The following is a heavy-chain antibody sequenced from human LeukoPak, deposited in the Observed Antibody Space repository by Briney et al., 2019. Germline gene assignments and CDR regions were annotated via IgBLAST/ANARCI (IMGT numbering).Heavy chain of an antibody. J-gene: IGHJ4*02. CDR3: AKGGFDY. CDR2: ISGRGDIT. CDR1: GFTLSTHW. V-gene: IGHV3-23*01. Sequence: PGGSLRLSCAASGFTLSTHWMSWVRQAPGKGLEWVSGISGRGDITWFADSVKGRFAISRDNPKNTLYLQMNSLRAEDTAVYYCAKGGFDYWGQGTLVTVSS.